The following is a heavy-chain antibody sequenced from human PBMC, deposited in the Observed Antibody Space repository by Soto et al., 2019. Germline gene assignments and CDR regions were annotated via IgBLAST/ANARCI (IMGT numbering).Heavy chain of an antibody. CDR2: IYTSGST. CDR1: GGSISSYY. D-gene: IGHD6-13*01. CDR3: ATGVAAAGPGPFDY. J-gene: IGHJ4*02. V-gene: IGHV4-4*07. Sequence: SETLSLTCSVSGGSISSYYWSWIRQPAGKGLEWIGRIYTSGSTNYNPSLKSRVTMSVDTSKNQFSLKLSSVTAADTAVYYCATGVAAAGPGPFDYWGQGTLVTVSS.